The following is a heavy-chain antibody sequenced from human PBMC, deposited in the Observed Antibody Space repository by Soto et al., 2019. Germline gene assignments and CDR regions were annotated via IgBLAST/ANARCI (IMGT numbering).Heavy chain of an antibody. J-gene: IGHJ4*02. CDR1: GVTFSSYS. CDR2: ISGSGGST. CDR3: AKDRVPGVDIVATSSFDY. D-gene: IGHD5-12*01. V-gene: IGHV3-23*01. Sequence: GGSLRLSCAASGVTFSSYSMSWVLQAPGKGLEWVSAISGSGGSTYYADSVKGRFTISRDNSKNTLYLQMNSLRAEDTAVYYCAKDRVPGVDIVATSSFDYWGQGTLVTVSS.